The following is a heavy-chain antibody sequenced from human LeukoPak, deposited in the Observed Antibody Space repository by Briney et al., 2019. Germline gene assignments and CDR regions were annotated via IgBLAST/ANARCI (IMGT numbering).Heavy chain of an antibody. CDR2: ISSSGSTI. CDR3: ARQFIDYNILTGYYSYFDY. Sequence: PGGSLRLSCAASGFTFSSYEMHWVRQAPGKGLEWVSYISSSGSTIYYADSVKGRFTISRDNAKNSLYLQMNSLRAEDTAVYYCARQFIDYNILTGYYSYFDYWGQGTLVTVSS. V-gene: IGHV3-48*03. CDR1: GFTFSSYE. J-gene: IGHJ4*02. D-gene: IGHD3-9*01.